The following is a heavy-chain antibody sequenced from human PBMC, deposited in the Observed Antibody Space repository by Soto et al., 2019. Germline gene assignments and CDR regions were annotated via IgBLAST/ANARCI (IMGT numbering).Heavy chain of an antibody. CDR2: IHHSVTT. V-gene: IGHV4-38-2*01. CDR3: ARGIYGGNFDY. CDR1: DHSINSNDY. J-gene: IGHJ4*02. D-gene: IGHD4-17*01. Sequence: SETLSLTCGVSDHSINSNDYWLWIRQPPGKGLEWIGAIHHSVTTYYSPSLKSRVTISMDTSKNHFSLRLSSMTAADTAIYFCARGIYGGNFDYFGQGIPVTFSS.